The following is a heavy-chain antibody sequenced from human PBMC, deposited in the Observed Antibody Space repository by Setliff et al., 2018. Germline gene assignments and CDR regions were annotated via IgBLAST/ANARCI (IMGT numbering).Heavy chain of an antibody. CDR3: AKDPPVLYGHLDY. Sequence: SETLSLTCTVSGGSISNYYWSWIRQPAGKGLEWIGRIYTSGSTNYNPSLKSRGTMSVDTSKNQFSLKLSSVTAADTAVYYCAKDPPVLYGHLDYWGQGTLVTVSS. J-gene: IGHJ4*02. V-gene: IGHV4-4*07. D-gene: IGHD3-10*01. CDR2: IYTSGST. CDR1: GGSISNYY.